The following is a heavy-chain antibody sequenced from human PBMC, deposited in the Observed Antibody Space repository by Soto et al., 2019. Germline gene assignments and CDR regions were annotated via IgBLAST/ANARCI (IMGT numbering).Heavy chain of an antibody. Sequence: QVQLVQSGAEVKKPGASVKVSCKASGYTFTSYGISWVRQAPGQGLEWRGWISAYNGNTNYAQKRQGRVXXTXYXXTSTAYMELRSLRSDDTAVYYCASSRSFSSRWFDPLGQGTLVTVSS. D-gene: IGHD6-6*01. CDR1: GYTFTSYG. CDR3: ASSRSFSSRWFDP. V-gene: IGHV1-18*01. J-gene: IGHJ5*02. CDR2: ISAYNGNT.